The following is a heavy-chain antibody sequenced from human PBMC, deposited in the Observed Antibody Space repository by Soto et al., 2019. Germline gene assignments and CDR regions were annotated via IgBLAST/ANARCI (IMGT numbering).Heavy chain of an antibody. J-gene: IGHJ6*02. V-gene: IGHV1-69*13. CDR3: AAFWSGSVGYYYYGMDV. Sequence: GASVNVSCKSSGGTFSSYSISWVRQAPGQGLEWMGGIIPIFGTANYAQKFQGRVTITADESTSTAYMELSSLRSEDTAVYYCAAFWSGSVGYYYYGMDVWGQGTTVTFSS. CDR1: GGTFSSYS. CDR2: IIPIFGTA. D-gene: IGHD3-3*01.